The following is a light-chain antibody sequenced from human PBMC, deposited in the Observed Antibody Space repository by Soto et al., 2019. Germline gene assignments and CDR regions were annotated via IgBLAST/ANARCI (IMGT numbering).Light chain of an antibody. CDR1: SSDVGGYNY. Sequence: QSALTQPPSASGSPGQSVTISCTGTSSDVGGYNYVSRYQQHPGKAPKLMIYEVSKRPSGVPDSFSGSKSSNTASLTVSGLQAEDEGDYYCSSYAGSNNLVFGGGTKLTVL. CDR2: EVS. J-gene: IGLJ2*01. CDR3: SSYAGSNNLV. V-gene: IGLV2-8*01.